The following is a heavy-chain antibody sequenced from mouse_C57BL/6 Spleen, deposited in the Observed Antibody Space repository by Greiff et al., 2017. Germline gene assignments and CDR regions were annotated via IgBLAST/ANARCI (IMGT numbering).Heavy chain of an antibody. J-gene: IGHJ2*01. V-gene: IGHV1-4*01. Sequence: VKLMESGAELARPGASVKMSCKASGYTFTSYTMHWVKQRPGQGLEWIGYINPSSGYTKYNQKFKDKATLTADKSSSTAYMQLSSLTSEDSAVYYCARSSYDYGGDYFDYWGQGTTLTVSS. D-gene: IGHD2-4*01. CDR2: INPSSGYT. CDR3: ARSSYDYGGDYFDY. CDR1: GYTFTSYT.